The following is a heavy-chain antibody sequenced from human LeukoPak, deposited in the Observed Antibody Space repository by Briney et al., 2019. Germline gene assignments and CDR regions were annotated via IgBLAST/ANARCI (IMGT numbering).Heavy chain of an antibody. V-gene: IGHV3-23*01. CDR3: TKSLFSSTTVTYFDD. Sequence: GGSLRLSCAASGFTFSSYAMSWVRQAPGKGLEWVSAISGSGGSAYYADSVKGRFTISRDNSKNTLYLQMNSLRGDDTAVYYCTKSLFSSTTVTYFDDWGQGTLVTVSS. D-gene: IGHD4-17*01. J-gene: IGHJ4*02. CDR2: ISGSGGSA. CDR1: GFTFSSYA.